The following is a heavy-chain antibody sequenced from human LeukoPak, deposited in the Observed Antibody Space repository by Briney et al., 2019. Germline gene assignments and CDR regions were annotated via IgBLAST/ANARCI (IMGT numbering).Heavy chain of an antibody. D-gene: IGHD2-15*01. CDR1: GFTFSNYL. Sequence: GGALRLSCVASGFTFSNYLMAWIRHAPGRGLEWVADINKEGGETYYLESLWGGFTISRDNAKNSLYLQMNTLGAADTAVSYCVRELGVGPAEYFQNWGQGTLVTVSS. CDR2: INKEGGET. CDR3: VRELGVGPAEYFQN. J-gene: IGHJ1*01. V-gene: IGHV3-7*01.